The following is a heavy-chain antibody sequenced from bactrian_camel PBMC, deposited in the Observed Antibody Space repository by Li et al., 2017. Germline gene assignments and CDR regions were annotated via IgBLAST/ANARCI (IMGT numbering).Heavy chain of an antibody. Sequence: VQLVESGGGTVQPGRSLRLSCAASGNTFSLNCLGWFRQSPGKDREQVAVFIYGFGRTTRYADSVKGRFTISQDATNMVSLQMNSLKPEDTAMYYCAAVSAEVIKARYGGTWSSRAIMEFGYWGRGTQVTVS. CDR3: AAVSAEVIKARYGGTWSSRAIMEFGY. CDR2: YGFGRTT. J-gene: IGHJ6*01. V-gene: IGHV3S53*01. D-gene: IGHD6*01. CDR1: GNTFSLNC.